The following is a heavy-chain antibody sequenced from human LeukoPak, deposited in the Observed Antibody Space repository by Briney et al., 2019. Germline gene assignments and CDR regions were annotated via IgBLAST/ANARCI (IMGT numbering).Heavy chain of an antibody. CDR2: MNPADSDT. V-gene: IGHV5-51*03. J-gene: IGHJ3*01. D-gene: IGHD6-13*01. Sequence: GEALEISWEGAGSSFTNYWIGGGRQLGGGGRGWMGIMNPADSDTRYNPSFQGQVTISADKSISTAYVQWSSLKASDTAMYYCVRSVAAAVWGVWGQGTMVTVSS. CDR1: GSSFTNYW. CDR3: VRSVAAAVWGV.